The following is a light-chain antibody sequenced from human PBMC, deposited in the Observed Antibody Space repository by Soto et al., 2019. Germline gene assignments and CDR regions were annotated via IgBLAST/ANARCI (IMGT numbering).Light chain of an antibody. Sequence: DIVMTQSPLSLRVTPGEPASISCRSSQSILHSNGYNYLDWYLQKPGQSPQLLIYLGSNRSSGVPDRFSGSGSGTDFTLKISRVEAEDVGVYYCMQALQTPYTFGQGTKVDIK. CDR1: QSILHSNGYNY. J-gene: IGKJ2*01. V-gene: IGKV2-28*01. CDR3: MQALQTPYT. CDR2: LGS.